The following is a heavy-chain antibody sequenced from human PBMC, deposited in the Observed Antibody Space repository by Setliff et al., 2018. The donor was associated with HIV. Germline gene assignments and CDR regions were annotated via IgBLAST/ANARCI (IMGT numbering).Heavy chain of an antibody. CDR3: ARRIDSSGSCPDKTWFDS. CDR2: IFSSGST. D-gene: IGHD3-10*01. CDR1: GGSISSYC. V-gene: IGHV4-59*08. Sequence: PSETLSLTCTVSGGSISSYCWNWIRQSPGRGLEWIGLIFSSGSTKYNPSLKSRVTMSIDTSKNQFSLKLTSVTAADTAVYYCARRIDSSGSCPDKTWFDSWGQGSLVTVSS. J-gene: IGHJ5*01.